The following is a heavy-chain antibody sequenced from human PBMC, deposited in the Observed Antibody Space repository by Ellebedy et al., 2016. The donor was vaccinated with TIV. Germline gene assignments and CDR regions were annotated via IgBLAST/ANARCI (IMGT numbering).Heavy chain of an antibody. CDR3: ARGPRLLRYFDWLLSPVLDY. Sequence: GSLRLSXAVYGESFSGYYWTWIRQPPGKGLEWIGEINHSGSTNYNPSLKSRVTISVDTSKNQFSLKLSSVTAADTAVYYCARGPRLLRYFDWLLSPVLDYWGQGTLVTVSS. CDR1: GESFSGYY. CDR2: INHSGST. V-gene: IGHV4-34*01. D-gene: IGHD3-9*01. J-gene: IGHJ4*02.